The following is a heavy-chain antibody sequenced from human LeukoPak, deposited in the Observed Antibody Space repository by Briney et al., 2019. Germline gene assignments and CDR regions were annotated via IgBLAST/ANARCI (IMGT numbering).Heavy chain of an antibody. Sequence: SETLSLTCTVSGGSISSSSYYWGWIRQPPGKGLEWIGSIYYSGSTYYNPSLKSRVTISVDTSKNQFSLKLSSVTAADTAVYYCARHGPAPGYYDFWIGAFDIWGQGTMVTDSS. D-gene: IGHD3-3*01. CDR1: GGSISSSSYY. J-gene: IGHJ3*02. CDR3: ARHGPAPGYYDFWIGAFDI. CDR2: IYYSGST. V-gene: IGHV4-39*01.